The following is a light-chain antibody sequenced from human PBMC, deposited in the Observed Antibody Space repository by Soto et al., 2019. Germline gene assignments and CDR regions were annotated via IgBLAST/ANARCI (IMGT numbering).Light chain of an antibody. J-gene: IGLJ1*01. Sequence: QSVLTQPASVSGSPGQSITISCTGTSSDIGAYNYVSWYQQHPGKAPKLMIYDVSNRPSGVPDRFSGSKSGNTASLTISGLQAEDEADYYCSSYTSSSTLYVFGTGTKVTVL. V-gene: IGLV2-14*01. CDR3: SSYTSSSTLYV. CDR2: DVS. CDR1: SSDIGAYNY.